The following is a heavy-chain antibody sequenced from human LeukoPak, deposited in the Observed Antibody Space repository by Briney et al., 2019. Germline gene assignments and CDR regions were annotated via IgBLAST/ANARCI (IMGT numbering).Heavy chain of an antibody. CDR2: ISAYNGNT. V-gene: IGHV1-18*01. Sequence: ASVKVSCKASGYTFTSYGISWVRQAPGQGLEWMGWISAYNGNTNYAQKLQGRVTMTTDTSTSTAYMELRSLRSDDTAVYYCARASAWTYYYDSSAKTVPDYWGQGTPVTVSS. D-gene: IGHD3-22*01. J-gene: IGHJ4*02. CDR3: ARASAWTYYYDSSAKTVPDY. CDR1: GYTFTSYG.